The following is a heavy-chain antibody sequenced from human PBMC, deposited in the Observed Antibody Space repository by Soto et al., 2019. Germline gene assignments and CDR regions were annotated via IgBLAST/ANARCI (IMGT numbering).Heavy chain of an antibody. D-gene: IGHD3-3*01. Sequence: GASVKVSCKASGVTFSSYAISWVRQAPGQGLEWMGGIIPIFGTANYAQKFQGRVTITADKSTSTACMELSSLRSEDTAVYYCARVLKRLGWSGYYRRGRYYGMDVWGQGTTVTVSS. CDR3: ARVLKRLGWSGYYRRGRYYGMDV. CDR1: GVTFSSYA. CDR2: IIPIFGTA. J-gene: IGHJ6*02. V-gene: IGHV1-69*06.